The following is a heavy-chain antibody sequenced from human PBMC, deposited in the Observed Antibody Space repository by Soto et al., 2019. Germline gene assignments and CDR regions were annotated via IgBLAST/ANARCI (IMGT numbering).Heavy chain of an antibody. D-gene: IGHD7-27*01. J-gene: IGHJ5*02. CDR2: INARTGNT. Sequence: QVQLVQSGAEEKKPGASVKVSCKGSGYTFNIFAIHWVRQAPGHSLEWMGWINARTGNTKYSEKFQGRITITTDTSASTAYMDLSSLTSEDTAIYYCXRDVAGDVXWGFDPWGQGTLVTVFS. CDR1: GYTFNIFA. CDR3: XRDVAGDVXWGFDP. V-gene: IGHV1-3*05.